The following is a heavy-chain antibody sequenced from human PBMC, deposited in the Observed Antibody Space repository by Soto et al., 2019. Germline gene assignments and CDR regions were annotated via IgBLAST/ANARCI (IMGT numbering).Heavy chain of an antibody. Sequence: SETLCLTCTVSYGSIINISYYWIWISQPPGKGLEWIGSIYYSGSTYYNPSLKSRVTISVDTSKNQFSLKLSSVTAADTAVYYCARHVDYDILTGYYIAYWGQGTLVTVSS. J-gene: IGHJ4*02. CDR2: IYYSGST. CDR1: YGSIINISYY. CDR3: ARHVDYDILTGYYIAY. V-gene: IGHV4-39*01. D-gene: IGHD3-9*01.